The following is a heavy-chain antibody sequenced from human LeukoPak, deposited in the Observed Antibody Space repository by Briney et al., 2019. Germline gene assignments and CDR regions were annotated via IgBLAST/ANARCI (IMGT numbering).Heavy chain of an antibody. J-gene: IGHJ4*02. CDR1: GFTFDDYA. CDR3: VKDRGSGWYYFDF. CDR2: IGWNSGTI. D-gene: IGHD6-19*01. V-gene: IGHV3-9*01. Sequence: GRSLRLSCAASGFTFDDYAMHWVRQAPGKGLEWVSYIGWNSGTIGYADSVKGRFTISRDNAKNSLYLQMNTLGGEDTALYYCVKDRGSGWYYFDFWGQGALVTVSS.